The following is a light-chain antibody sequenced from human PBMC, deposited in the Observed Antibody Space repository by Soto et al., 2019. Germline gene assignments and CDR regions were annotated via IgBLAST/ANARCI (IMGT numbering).Light chain of an antibody. J-gene: IGKJ1*01. CDR1: QSVSSN. Sequence: EIVMTQSPATLSVSPGERATLSCRASQSVSSNLAWYQQKPGQAPRLLIYGASTRATGIPARFSGSGSGTDFTLTISSLQAEDVAVYYCQQYYGTPQTFGQGTKVDIK. CDR3: QQYYGTPQT. CDR2: GAS. V-gene: IGKV3-15*01.